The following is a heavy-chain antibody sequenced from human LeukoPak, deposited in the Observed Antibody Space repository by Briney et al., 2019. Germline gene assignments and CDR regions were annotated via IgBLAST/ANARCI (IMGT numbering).Heavy chain of an antibody. V-gene: IGHV3-30*03. CDR2: ISYDGSNK. CDR1: GFTFSSYG. Sequence: GGSLRLSCAASGFTFSSYGMHWVRQASGKGLEWVAVISYDGSNKYYADSVKGRFTISRDNSKNTLYLQMNSLRAEDTAVYYCATIWAFDIWGQGTMVTVSS. D-gene: IGHD2-21*01. CDR3: ATIWAFDI. J-gene: IGHJ3*02.